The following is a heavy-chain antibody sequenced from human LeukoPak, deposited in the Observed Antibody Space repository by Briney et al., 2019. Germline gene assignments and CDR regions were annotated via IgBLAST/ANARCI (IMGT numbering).Heavy chain of an antibody. D-gene: IGHD2-2*01. CDR1: GYTFTGYY. CDR3: ARDYCSSTSCLFDY. V-gene: IGHV1-2*06. J-gene: IGHJ4*02. CDR2: INPNSGGT. Sequence: ASVKVSCKASGYTFTGYYMHWVRQAPGQGLEWMGRINPNSGGTNYAQKFQGGVTMTRDTSISTAYMELSRLRSDDTAVYYCARDYCSSTSCLFDYWGQGTLVTVSS.